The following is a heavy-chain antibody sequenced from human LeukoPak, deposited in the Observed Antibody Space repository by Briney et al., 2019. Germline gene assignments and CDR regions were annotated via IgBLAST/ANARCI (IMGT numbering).Heavy chain of an antibody. V-gene: IGHV1-69*06. CDR2: IIPIFGTA. Sequence: ASVKVSCNASGGTFSSYAISWVRQAPGQGLEWMGGIIPIFGTANYAQKFQGRVTITADKSTSTAYMELSSLRSEDTAVYYCASCHVPHYYYMDVWGKGTTVTVSS. D-gene: IGHD2-2*01. CDR3: ASCHVPHYYYMDV. CDR1: GGTFSSYA. J-gene: IGHJ6*03.